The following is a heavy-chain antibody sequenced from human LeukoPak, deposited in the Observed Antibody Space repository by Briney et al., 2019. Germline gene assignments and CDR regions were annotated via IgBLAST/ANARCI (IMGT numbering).Heavy chain of an antibody. CDR3: ARAKVTIFGVVMGRWFDP. J-gene: IGHJ5*02. CDR1: GFTFSSYW. CDR2: IKQDGSEK. V-gene: IGHV3-7*01. Sequence: PGGSLRLSCAASGFTFSSYWMSWVRQAPGKGLEWVANIKQDGSEKYYVDSVKGRFTISRDNAKNSLYLQMNSLRAEDTAVYYCARAKVTIFGVVMGRWFDPWGQGTLVTVSS. D-gene: IGHD3-3*01.